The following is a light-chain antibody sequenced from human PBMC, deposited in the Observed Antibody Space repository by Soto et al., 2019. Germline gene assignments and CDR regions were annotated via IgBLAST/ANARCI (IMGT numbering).Light chain of an antibody. CDR3: QQYYSYSWT. V-gene: IGKV1-5*01. Sequence: DIQMTQSPSTLSGSVGDRVTITCRASQSISSWLAWYQQKPGKASKLLIYDASSLESGVPSRFSGSGSGTEFTLTISSLQPDDFATYYCQQYYSYSWTFGQGTKVDNK. CDR1: QSISSW. CDR2: DAS. J-gene: IGKJ1*01.